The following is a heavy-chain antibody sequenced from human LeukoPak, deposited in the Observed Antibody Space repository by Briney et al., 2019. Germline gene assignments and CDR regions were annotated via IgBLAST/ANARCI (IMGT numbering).Heavy chain of an antibody. CDR1: GYTFTGYY. V-gene: IGHV1-2*02. D-gene: IGHD6-13*01. CDR2: INPNSGGT. J-gene: IGHJ4*02. CDR3: ARGVVPIYIAAGDY. Sequence: ASVKVSCEASGYTFTGYYMHWVRQAPGQGLEWMGWINPNSGGTNYAQKFQGRVTMTRDTSISTAYMELSRLRSDNTAVYYCARGVVPIYIAAGDYWGQGTLVTVSS.